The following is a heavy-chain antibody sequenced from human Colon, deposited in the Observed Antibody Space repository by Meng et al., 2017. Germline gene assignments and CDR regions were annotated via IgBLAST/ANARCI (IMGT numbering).Heavy chain of an antibody. CDR3: ARGRYSGYLP. V-gene: IGHV4-34*01. CDR1: GGSCSGYY. D-gene: IGHD5-12*01. CDR2: INHSGST. J-gene: IGHJ5*02. Sequence: QVQLRELGAGVLKPSEALSIAVSVYGGSCSGYYCGWMRQPPGKGLEWIGEINHSGSTNYNPSLKSRVTISVDTSKTQFSLKLSSVTAADTAMYYCARGRYSGYLPWGQGTLVTVSS.